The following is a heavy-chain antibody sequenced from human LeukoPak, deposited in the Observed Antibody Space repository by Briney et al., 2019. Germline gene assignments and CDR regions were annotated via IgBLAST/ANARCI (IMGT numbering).Heavy chain of an antibody. Sequence: GESLKISCKGSGYSFTSYWIGWVRQMPGKGLEWMGIIYPGDSDTRYSPSFQGQVTISADKSISTAYLQWSSLKASDTAMYYCARLSHKWLVQGRWFDPWGQGTLVTVSS. V-gene: IGHV5-51*01. CDR3: ARLSHKWLVQGRWFDP. CDR1: GYSFTSYW. J-gene: IGHJ5*02. CDR2: IYPGDSDT. D-gene: IGHD6-19*01.